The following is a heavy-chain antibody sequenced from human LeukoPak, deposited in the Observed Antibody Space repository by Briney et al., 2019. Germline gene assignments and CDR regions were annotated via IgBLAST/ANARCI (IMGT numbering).Heavy chain of an antibody. CDR3: ARGPYYFDY. J-gene: IGHJ4*02. CDR2: IYYSGST. Sequence: SETLSLTCTVSVGSISSYYWSWLRQPPGKRLEWIGYIYYSGSTNYNPSLKSRVTISVDTSKNQFSLKLSSVTAADTAVYYCARGPYYFDYWGQGTLVTVSS. CDR1: VGSISSYY. V-gene: IGHV4-59*01.